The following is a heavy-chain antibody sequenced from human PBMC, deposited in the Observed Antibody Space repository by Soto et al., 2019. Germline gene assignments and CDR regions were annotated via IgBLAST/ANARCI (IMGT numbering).Heavy chain of an antibody. CDR2: IGTAGDT. CDR1: GFTFSSYD. Sequence: AGGSLRLSCAASGFTFSSYDMHWVRQATGKGLEWVSAIGTAGDTYYPGSVKGRLTISRENAKNSLYLQMNSLRAEDTAVYYCARVAAGAYYYYGMDVWGQGTTVTVSS. CDR3: ARVAAGAYYYYGMDV. J-gene: IGHJ6*02. V-gene: IGHV3-13*01. D-gene: IGHD6-13*01.